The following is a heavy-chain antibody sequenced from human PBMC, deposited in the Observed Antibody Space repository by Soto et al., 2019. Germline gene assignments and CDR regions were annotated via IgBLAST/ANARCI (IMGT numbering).Heavy chain of an antibody. V-gene: IGHV4-59*12. D-gene: IGHD4-17*01. CDR2: IYYSGST. CDR3: ARDYGDYVGDYYYYYGMDG. J-gene: IGHJ6*02. CDR1: GGSISSYY. Sequence: SETLSLTCTVSGGSISSYYWSWIRQPPGKGLEWIGYIYYSGSTNYNPSLKSRVTISVDTSKNQFSLKLSSVTAADTAVYYCARDYGDYVGDYYYYYGMDGWGQGTTVTVSS.